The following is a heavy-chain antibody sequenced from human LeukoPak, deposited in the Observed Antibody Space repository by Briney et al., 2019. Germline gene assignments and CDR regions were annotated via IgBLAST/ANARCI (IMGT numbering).Heavy chain of an antibody. V-gene: IGHV5-51*01. CDR2: IYPGDSDT. CDR3: AGRKYYYDSSGYGYYFDY. J-gene: IGHJ4*02. Sequence: GESLKISCKGSGYSFTSYWIGWVRQMPGKGLEWMGIIYPGDSDTRYSPSFQGQVTISADKSISTAYLQWSSLKASDTAMYYCAGRKYYYDSSGYGYYFDYWGQGTLVTVSS. D-gene: IGHD3-22*01. CDR1: GYSFTSYW.